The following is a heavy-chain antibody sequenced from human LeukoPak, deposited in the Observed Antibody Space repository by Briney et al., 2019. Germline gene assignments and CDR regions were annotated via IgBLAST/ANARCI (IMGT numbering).Heavy chain of an antibody. V-gene: IGHV1-2*04. CDR2: INPNSGGT. Sequence: ASVKVSCKASGYTFTGYYMHWVRQAPGLGLEWMGWINPNSGGTNYAQKFQGWVTMTRDTSISTAYMELSRLRSDDTAVYYCARDNRGILWFGAPRLFYFDYWGQGTLVTVS. CDR1: GYTFTGYY. D-gene: IGHD3-10*01. CDR3: ARDNRGILWFGAPRLFYFDY. J-gene: IGHJ4*02.